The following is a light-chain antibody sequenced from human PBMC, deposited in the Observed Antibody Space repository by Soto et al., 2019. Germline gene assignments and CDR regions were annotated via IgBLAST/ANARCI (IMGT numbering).Light chain of an antibody. CDR1: QSVYNNY. V-gene: IGKV3-20*01. J-gene: IGKJ1*01. Sequence: EIVLTQSPGTVSLSPGERATLSCRASQSVYNNYIAWYQQSPGQAPRVLIYGASTRATGTPDRFSGSGSGTDFTFTISRLEPEDFAVYYCQQYGSSGTFGQGTKVDIK. CDR3: QQYGSSGT. CDR2: GAS.